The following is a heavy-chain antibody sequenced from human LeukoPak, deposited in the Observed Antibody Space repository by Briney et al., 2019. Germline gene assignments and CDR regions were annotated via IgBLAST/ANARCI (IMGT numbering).Heavy chain of an antibody. CDR1: GYTFINYG. Sequence: GASVKVSCKASGYTFINYGISWVRQAPGQGLEWMGGIIPIFGTANYAQKFQGRVTITADESTSTAYMELSSLRSEDTAVYYCARVAHDYGDYPYTYYFDYWGQGTLVTVSS. D-gene: IGHD4-17*01. CDR3: ARVAHDYGDYPYTYYFDY. CDR2: IIPIFGTA. V-gene: IGHV1-69*13. J-gene: IGHJ4*02.